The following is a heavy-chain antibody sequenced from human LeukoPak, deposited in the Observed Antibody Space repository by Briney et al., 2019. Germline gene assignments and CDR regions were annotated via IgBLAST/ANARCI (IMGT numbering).Heavy chain of an antibody. CDR1: GFTFSSYA. V-gene: IGHV3-30-3*01. CDR2: ISYDGSNK. J-gene: IGHJ3*02. Sequence: GRSLRLSCAASGFTFSSYAMHWVRQAPGKGLEWVAVISYDGSNKYYADSVKGRFTISRDNSKNTLYLQMNSLRAEDTAVYYCARGDPGAFDIWGQGTMVTVS. CDR3: ARGDPGAFDI. D-gene: IGHD2-21*02.